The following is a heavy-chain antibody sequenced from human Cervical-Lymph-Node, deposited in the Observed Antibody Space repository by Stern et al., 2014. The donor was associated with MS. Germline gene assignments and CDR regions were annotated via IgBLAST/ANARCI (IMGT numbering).Heavy chain of an antibody. CDR1: GYTFTTYA. V-gene: IGHV7-4-1*02. CDR2: INTNPGNP. J-gene: IGHJ2*01. CDR3: ARRRTSCNNDECSFWYFDL. Sequence: QVQLVQSGSELKKPGASVKVSCRTSGYTFTTYAVNWVRQAPGQGLEWMGWINTNPGNPTYAQGFTGRFVFSSDTSVGTAYLQISSLQAEDTAVYFCARRRTSCNNDECSFWYFDLWGRGTLVTVSS. D-gene: IGHD2-8*01.